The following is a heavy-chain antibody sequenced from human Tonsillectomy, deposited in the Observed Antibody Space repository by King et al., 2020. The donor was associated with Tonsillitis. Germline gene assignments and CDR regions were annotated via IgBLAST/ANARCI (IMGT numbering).Heavy chain of an antibody. CDR2: ISSGSTAI. CDR3: ARALGNSSGWYFDY. CDR1: GITFSGYS. D-gene: IGHD6-19*01. V-gene: IGHV3-48*01. J-gene: IGHJ4*02. Sequence: VQLVESGGGLVQPGGSLRISCAASGITFSGYSMNWVRQAPGKGLEWVSYISSGSTAIYYADSVRGRFTISRDNAKNSLYLQMNSLRAADTAVYFCARALGNSSGWYFDYWGQGTLVTVSS.